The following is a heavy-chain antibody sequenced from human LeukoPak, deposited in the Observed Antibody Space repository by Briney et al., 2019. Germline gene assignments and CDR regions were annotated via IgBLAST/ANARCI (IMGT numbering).Heavy chain of an antibody. Sequence: SETLSLTCTVSGDSINSSSYYWGWVRQPPGKRLEWIGSMYYRGSTYYNPSLKSRVTISVDTSKNQFSLKLSSVTAADTAVYYCARDAGHQLSRRNYYAMDVWGQGTTVTVSS. CDR1: GDSINSSSYY. V-gene: IGHV4-39*07. D-gene: IGHD1-1*01. CDR3: ARDAGHQLSRRNYYAMDV. J-gene: IGHJ6*02. CDR2: MYYRGST.